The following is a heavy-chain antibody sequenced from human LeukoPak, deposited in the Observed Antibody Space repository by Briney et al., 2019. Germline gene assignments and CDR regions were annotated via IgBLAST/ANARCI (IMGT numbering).Heavy chain of an antibody. V-gene: IGHV3-23*01. D-gene: IGHD3-10*01. CDR1: GFTFTSYS. CDR3: AKTSTGVGYYYGMDV. Sequence: GALRLSCAASGFTFTSYSMNWVRQAPGKGLEWVSTISGGGGSTYYADSVKGRFTISRDNSKNTLYLQVNSLRAEDTAVYYCAKTSTGVGYYYGMDVWGQGTTVTVSS. CDR2: ISGGGGST. J-gene: IGHJ6*02.